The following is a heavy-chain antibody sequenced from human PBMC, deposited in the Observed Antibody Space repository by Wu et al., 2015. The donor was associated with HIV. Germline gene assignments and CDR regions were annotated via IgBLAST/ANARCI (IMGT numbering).Heavy chain of an antibody. V-gene: IGHV1-69*12. CDR3: ATGEEESAVLEY. CDR2: IIPIFGKA. Sequence: QVHLVQSGAEVKKPRSSVKVSCKASGDTFGTSAFSWVRQTPGQGLQWMGGIIPIFGKANYARRLQGKVTITADESTTTVYMELRSLKSEDTAIYYCATGEEESAVLEYWGQGTLVTVSS. J-gene: IGHJ4*02. CDR1: GDTFGTSA. D-gene: IGHD2-2*01.